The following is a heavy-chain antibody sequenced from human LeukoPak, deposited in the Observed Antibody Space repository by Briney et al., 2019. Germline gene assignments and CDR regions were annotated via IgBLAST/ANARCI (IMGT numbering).Heavy chain of an antibody. Sequence: GGSLRLSCAASGFTFGSYWMNWVRQAPGKGLEWVANIKQDGTEKLYVDSVRGRFTISRDNAKNSLYLQKNSLRAEDTAVYFCAGGRGWLVDYWGQGTRVTVSS. CDR1: GFTFGSYW. J-gene: IGHJ4*02. V-gene: IGHV3-7*01. CDR2: IKQDGTEK. D-gene: IGHD3-22*01. CDR3: AGGRGWLVDY.